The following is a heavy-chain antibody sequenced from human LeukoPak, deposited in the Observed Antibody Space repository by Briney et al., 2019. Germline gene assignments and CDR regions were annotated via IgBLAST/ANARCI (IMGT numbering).Heavy chain of an antibody. Sequence: GFLRLSCAASGFTFSSYAMSWVRQAPGKGLEWVSAISGSGGSTYYADSVKGRFTISRDNSKNTLYLQMNSLRAEDTAVYYCAKTRGEAGYYTRGFPSDYWGQGTLVTVSS. CDR3: AKTRGEAGYYTRGFPSDY. CDR2: ISGSGGST. D-gene: IGHD3/OR15-3a*01. V-gene: IGHV3-23*01. J-gene: IGHJ4*02. CDR1: GFTFSSYA.